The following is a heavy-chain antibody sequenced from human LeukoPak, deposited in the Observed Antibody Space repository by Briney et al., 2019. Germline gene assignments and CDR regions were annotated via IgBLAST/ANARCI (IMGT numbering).Heavy chain of an antibody. CDR1: GGTFSSYA. J-gene: IGHJ6*04. CDR3: AVALGYYYGMDV. Sequence: EASVKVSCKASGGTFSSYAISWVRQAPGQGLEWMGGIIPTFGTANYAQKFQGRVTITADESTSTAYMELSSLRSEDTAVYYCAVALGYYYGMDVWGKGTTVTVSS. D-gene: IGHD3-16*01. CDR2: IIPTFGTA. V-gene: IGHV1-69*13.